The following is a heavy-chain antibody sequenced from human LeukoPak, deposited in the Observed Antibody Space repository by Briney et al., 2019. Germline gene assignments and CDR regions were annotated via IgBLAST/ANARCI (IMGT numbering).Heavy chain of an antibody. J-gene: IGHJ4*02. Sequence: GGSLRLSCAASGFTFTNCAMSWVRQAPGKGLEWVSAISGSGGSTYYADSVKGRFTISRDNSKNTLYLQMNSLRAEDTAVYYCAKDRVQGYFDYWGQGTLVTVSS. CDR3: AKDRVQGYFDY. CDR2: ISGSGGST. CDR1: GFTFTNCA. V-gene: IGHV3-23*01.